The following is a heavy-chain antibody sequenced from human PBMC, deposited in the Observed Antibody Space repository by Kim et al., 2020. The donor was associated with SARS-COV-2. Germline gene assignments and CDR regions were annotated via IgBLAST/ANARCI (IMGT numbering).Heavy chain of an antibody. CDR1: GGSFSGYY. CDR2: INHSGST. V-gene: IGHV4-34*01. Sequence: SETLSLTCAVYGGSFSGYYWSWIRQPPGKGLEWIGEINHSGSTNYNPSLKSRVTISVDTSKNQFSLKLSSVTAADTAVYYCARGDGDYVYYYYYYLDVWGKGITFTVSS. CDR3: ARGDGDYVYYYYYYLDV. D-gene: IGHD4-17*01. J-gene: IGHJ6*03.